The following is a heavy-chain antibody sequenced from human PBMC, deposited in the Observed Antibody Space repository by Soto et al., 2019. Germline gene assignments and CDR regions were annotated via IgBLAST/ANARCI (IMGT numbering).Heavy chain of an antibody. CDR3: ARQIRGLTPNWFDP. Sequence: EMQLVESGGGLVQPGGSLRLSCGVSGFTFGSFWMGWVRQAPGKGLEWVANINQDGSEKYYVDSVKGRFTISRDNPRNSLYLQIDTLRVEDTAVYFCARQIRGLTPNWFDPWGQGTRVSVSS. CDR1: GFTFGSFW. V-gene: IGHV3-7*01. J-gene: IGHJ5*02. CDR2: INQDGSEK.